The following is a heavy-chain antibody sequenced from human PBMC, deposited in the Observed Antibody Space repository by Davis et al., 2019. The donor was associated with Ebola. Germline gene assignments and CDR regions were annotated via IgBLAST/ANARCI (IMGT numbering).Heavy chain of an antibody. CDR1: GDSMSPYY. Sequence: SETLSLTCTVSGDSMSPYYWSWIRQPPGKGLEWIGYIYYSGSTNYNPSLKSRVTISVDKSKNQFSLKLSSVTAADTAVYYCARGVYGNYGMDVWGQGTTVTVSS. D-gene: IGHD5/OR15-5a*01. V-gene: IGHV4-59*12. J-gene: IGHJ6*02. CDR2: IYYSGST. CDR3: ARGVYGNYGMDV.